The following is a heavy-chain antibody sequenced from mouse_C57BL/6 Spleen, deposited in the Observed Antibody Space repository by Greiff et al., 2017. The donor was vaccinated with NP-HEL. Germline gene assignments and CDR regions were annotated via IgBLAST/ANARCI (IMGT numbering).Heavy chain of an antibody. Sequence: EADGGLVQPKGSLKLSCAASGFSFNTYAMNWVRQAPGKGLEWVARIRSKSNNYATYYADSVKDRFTISRDDSESMLYLQMNNLKTEDTAMYYCVRHGTVVAYYYAMDYWGQGTSVTVSS. CDR2: IRSKSNNYAT. CDR1: GFSFNTYA. CDR3: VRHGTVVAYYYAMDY. V-gene: IGHV10-1*01. D-gene: IGHD1-1*01. J-gene: IGHJ4*01.